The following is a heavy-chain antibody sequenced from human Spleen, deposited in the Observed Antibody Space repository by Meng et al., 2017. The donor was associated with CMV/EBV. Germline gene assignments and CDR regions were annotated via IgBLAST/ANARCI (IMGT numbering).Heavy chain of an antibody. CDR2: ISTYNGNT. CDR3: ARKQRYCSSTSQDCHYYYYGMDV. D-gene: IGHD2-2*01. Sequence: ASVKVSCKGSGGTLSTYTFAWVRQAPGQGLEWMGWISTYNGNTNYAQKLQGRVTMTTDTSTITAYMELRSLRSDDTAVYYCARKQRYCSSTSQDCHYYYYGMDVWGQGTTVTVSS. J-gene: IGHJ6*02. CDR1: GGTLSTYT. V-gene: IGHV1-18*04.